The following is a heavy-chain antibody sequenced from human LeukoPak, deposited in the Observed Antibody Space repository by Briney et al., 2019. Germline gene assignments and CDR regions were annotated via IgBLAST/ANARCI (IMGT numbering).Heavy chain of an antibody. D-gene: IGHD2-2*01. CDR1: GFTFSSYW. V-gene: IGHV3-7*01. CDR2: IKQDGSEK. Sequence: GGSLRLSCAASGFTFSSYWMSWVRQAPGKGLEWVANIKQDGSEKFYVDSVKGRFTISRDNAKNSLYLQMNRLRAEDTAVYYCAREEGVVPSRPNWFDPWGQGTLVTVSS. J-gene: IGHJ5*02. CDR3: AREEGVVPSRPNWFDP.